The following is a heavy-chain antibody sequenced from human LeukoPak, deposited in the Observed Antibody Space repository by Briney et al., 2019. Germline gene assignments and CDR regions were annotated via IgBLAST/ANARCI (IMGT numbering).Heavy chain of an antibody. Sequence: PSETLSLTCTVSGGSISSYYWSWIWQPPGKGLEWIGYIYYSGSTNYNPSLKSRVTISVDTSKNQFSLKLSSVTAADTAVYYCAREASEYSSSSPPGGYYYYYMDVWGKGTTVTVSS. CDR3: AREASEYSSSSPPGGYYYYYMDV. CDR2: IYYSGST. D-gene: IGHD6-6*01. CDR1: GGSISSYY. J-gene: IGHJ6*03. V-gene: IGHV4-59*01.